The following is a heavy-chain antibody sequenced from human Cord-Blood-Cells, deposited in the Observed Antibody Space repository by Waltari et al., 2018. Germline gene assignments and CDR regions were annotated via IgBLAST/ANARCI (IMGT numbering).Heavy chain of an antibody. V-gene: IGHV1-2*02. D-gene: IGHD4-4*01. J-gene: IGHJ3*02. CDR1: GYTFTAYY. CDR3: ARALTVTTAFDI. Sequence: QVQLVQSGDEVKKPGASVKVSCKAAGYTFTAYYMHWVRQAPGQGLEWMGGSNPNSGGTNYAQKFQGRVTMTRDTSISTAYMELSRLRSDDTAVYYCARALTVTTAFDIWGQGTMVTVSS. CDR2: SNPNSGGT.